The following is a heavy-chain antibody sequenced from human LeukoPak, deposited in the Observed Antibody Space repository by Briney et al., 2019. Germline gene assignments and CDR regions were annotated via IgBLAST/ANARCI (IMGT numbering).Heavy chain of an antibody. CDR3: ARDYCSSTSCLFDY. D-gene: IGHD2-2*01. CDR2: INPNSGDT. CDR1: GYTFTGYH. Sequence: ASVNVSCKASGYTFTGYHMHWVRQAPGQGLERMGRINPNSGDTNYAQNFQGRVTMTRDTSISTAYMELSRLRSDDTAVYYCARDYCSSTSCLFDYWGQGTLVTVSS. J-gene: IGHJ4*02. V-gene: IGHV1-2*06.